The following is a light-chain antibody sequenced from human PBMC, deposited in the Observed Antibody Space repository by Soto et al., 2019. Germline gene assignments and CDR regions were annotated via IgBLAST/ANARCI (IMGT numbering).Light chain of an antibody. Sequence: QSALTQPASVSGSPGQSITISCTGTSSDIGGYNYVSWYQQHPGKAPKLMIYEVTNRPSGVSNRFSGSKSGNTASLTISGLRTEDEADYYCSSYTSSTTVLFGGGTKLTVL. CDR1: SSDIGGYNY. CDR2: EVT. V-gene: IGLV2-14*01. CDR3: SSYTSSTTVL. J-gene: IGLJ2*01.